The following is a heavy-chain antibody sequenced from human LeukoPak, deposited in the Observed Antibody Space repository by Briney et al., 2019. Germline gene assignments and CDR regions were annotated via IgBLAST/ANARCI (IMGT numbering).Heavy chain of an antibody. CDR1: GFTFASYA. CDR3: TKDGYSSIPGFHFEY. CDR2: ISGSGDNT. J-gene: IGHJ4*02. Sequence: GGSLRLSCAASGFTFASYAMSWVRQPPGKGLEWVSGISGSGDNTYYADSVKGRFTISRDNSKKTLYLHLNSLRVEDAAVYYCTKDGYSSIPGFHFEYWGQGTPVTVSS. V-gene: IGHV3-23*01. D-gene: IGHD6-13*01.